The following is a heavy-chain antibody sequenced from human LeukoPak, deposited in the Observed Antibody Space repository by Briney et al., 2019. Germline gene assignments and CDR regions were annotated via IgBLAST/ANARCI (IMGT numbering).Heavy chain of an antibody. CDR2: IYTGGTT. V-gene: IGHV3-66*01. J-gene: IGHJ4*02. D-gene: IGHD1-26*01. CDR1: GFTVTSNH. CDR3: VKSAGRNGGN. Sequence: GGSLRLSCAASGFTVTSNHMNWVRQAPGKGLEWVSIIYTGGTTHYADSLKDRFLIFRDDSINTLYLQMNSLRAEDTAIYYCVKSAGRNGGNWGQGTLVTVSS.